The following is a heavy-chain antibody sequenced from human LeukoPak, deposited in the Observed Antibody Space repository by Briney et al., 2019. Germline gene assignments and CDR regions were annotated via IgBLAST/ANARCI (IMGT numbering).Heavy chain of an antibody. Sequence: ASVKVSCMASGGTFSSYAISWVRQAPGQGLEWMGGIIPIFGTANYAQKFQGRVTITADESTSTAYMELSSLRSEDTAVYYCARGGPYYDFWSGYYGHYFDYWGQGTLVTVSS. J-gene: IGHJ4*02. V-gene: IGHV1-69*13. CDR1: GGTFSSYA. CDR3: ARGGPYYDFWSGYYGHYFDY. CDR2: IIPIFGTA. D-gene: IGHD3-3*01.